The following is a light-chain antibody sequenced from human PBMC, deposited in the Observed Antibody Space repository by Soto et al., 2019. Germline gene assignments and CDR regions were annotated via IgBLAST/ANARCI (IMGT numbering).Light chain of an antibody. Sequence: EIVLTQSPGTLSLSPGERATLSCRASQSVNSDFLAWYQQKPGQAPRLLIYGASSRATGIPDRFSGSGSGTDFTLTISRLEPEDFAVYYCQQYGSTPWTFGPGTKVEIK. V-gene: IGKV3-20*01. CDR3: QQYGSTPWT. CDR2: GAS. J-gene: IGKJ1*01. CDR1: QSVNSDF.